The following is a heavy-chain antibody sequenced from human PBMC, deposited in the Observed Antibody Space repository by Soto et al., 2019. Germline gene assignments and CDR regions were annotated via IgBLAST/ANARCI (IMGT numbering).Heavy chain of an antibody. CDR3: AKVLVDSSGCGY. CDR2: ISGSVGST. J-gene: IGHJ4*02. CDR1: GFTLRRYA. V-gene: IGHV3-23*01. D-gene: IGHD6-19*01. Sequence: GGSVRLSCAASGFTLRRYAMRWVRKAPGKGLERVSAISGSVGSTYHAASAKGRFTISRDNSKNTLYLQMNSLRAEDTAVYYCAKVLVDSSGCGYWGQGTLVTVSS.